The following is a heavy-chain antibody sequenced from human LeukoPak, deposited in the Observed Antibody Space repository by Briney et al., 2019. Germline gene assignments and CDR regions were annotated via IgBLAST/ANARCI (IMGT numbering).Heavy chain of an antibody. D-gene: IGHD1-26*01. CDR2: TYHRSKWYN. J-gene: IGHJ4*02. Sequence: SQTLSLTCAVSGDSVSSNSAAWHWLRQSPSRGLEWLGSTYHRSKWYNDYALSVKSRISVNPDTPKNQVSLQLSSVTPEDTAVYYCARGGSYSFDYWGQGTLVTVSS. CDR1: GDSVSSNSAA. V-gene: IGHV6-1*01. CDR3: ARGGSYSFDY.